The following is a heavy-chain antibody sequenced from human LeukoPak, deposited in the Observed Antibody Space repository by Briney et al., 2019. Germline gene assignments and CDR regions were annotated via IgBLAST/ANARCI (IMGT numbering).Heavy chain of an antibody. CDR3: ARGLTPYTSGCCWSDP. D-gene: IGHD6-19*01. V-gene: IGHV3-48*02. Sequence: GGSLRLSCVASGFTFSIYSMNWVRQAPGKELEWVSYISRSSSTLYYADSVRGRFTISRDNDKNSLYLQMNSLRDADTAVYYCARGLTPYTSGCCWSDPWGQGTLVTVSS. J-gene: IGHJ5*02. CDR2: ISRSSSTL. CDR1: GFTFSIYS.